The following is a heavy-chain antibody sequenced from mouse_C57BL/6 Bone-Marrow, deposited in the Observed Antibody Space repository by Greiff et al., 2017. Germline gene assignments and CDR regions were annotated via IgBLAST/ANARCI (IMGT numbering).Heavy chain of an antibody. V-gene: IGHV1-39*01. CDR1: GYSFTDYN. Sequence: VQLQQSGPELVKPGASVKISCKASGYSFTDYNMNWVKQSTGKSLEWIGVINPNYGSTSYNQKFKGKATLTVDQSSSTAYMQLNSLTSEYSAVYYWARESYYDYGEKGALDYWGQGTSVTVSS. CDR3: ARESYYDYGEKGALDY. CDR2: INPNYGST. J-gene: IGHJ4*01. D-gene: IGHD2-4*01.